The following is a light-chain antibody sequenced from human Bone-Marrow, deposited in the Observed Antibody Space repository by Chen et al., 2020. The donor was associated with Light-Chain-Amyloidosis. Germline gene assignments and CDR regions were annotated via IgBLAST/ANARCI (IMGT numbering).Light chain of an antibody. Sequence: SYELTQPPSVSVSPGQTARITCSGDDLPTKYAYWYQQKPGQAPVLVVRRDTERPAGISARFSCSSSGTTATFTISVFQAEDEADYHCQSADSSGTYEVIFGGGTKLTVL. CDR1: DLPTKY. CDR2: RDT. V-gene: IGLV3-25*03. J-gene: IGLJ2*01. CDR3: QSADSSGTYEVI.